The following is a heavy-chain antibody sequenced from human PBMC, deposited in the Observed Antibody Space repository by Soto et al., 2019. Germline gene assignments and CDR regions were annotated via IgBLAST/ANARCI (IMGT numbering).Heavy chain of an antibody. CDR1: GFTFSSYS. V-gene: IGHV3-21*01. CDR3: ARLGVRDRRMSFDI. CDR2: ISSSSSYI. Sequence: GGSLRLSCAASGFTFSSYSMNWVRQAPGKGLEWVSSISSSSSYIYYADSVKGRFTISRDNAKNSLYLQMNSLRAEDTAVYYCARLGVRDRRMSFDIWGQGTMVTVSS. D-gene: IGHD3-10*01. J-gene: IGHJ3*02.